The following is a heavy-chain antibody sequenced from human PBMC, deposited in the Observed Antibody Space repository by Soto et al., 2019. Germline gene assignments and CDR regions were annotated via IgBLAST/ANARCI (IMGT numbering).Heavy chain of an antibody. CDR3: ARDKRLIAARSHYMDV. D-gene: IGHD6-6*01. Sequence: QVQLVESGGGVVQPGRSLRLSCAASGFTFSSYGMHWVRQAPGKGLEWVAVIWYDGSNKYYADSVKGRFTISRDNSKNTLYLQMNSLRAEDTAVYYCARDKRLIAARSHYMDVWGKGTTVTVSS. J-gene: IGHJ6*03. CDR2: IWYDGSNK. V-gene: IGHV3-33*01. CDR1: GFTFSSYG.